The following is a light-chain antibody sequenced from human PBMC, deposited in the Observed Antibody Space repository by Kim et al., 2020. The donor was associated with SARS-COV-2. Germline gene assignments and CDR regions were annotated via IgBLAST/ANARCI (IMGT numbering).Light chain of an antibody. CDR3: QQYNTNSET. CDR2: RAS. Sequence: AYVGDRVTITCRASQSILSWVAWFQQKPGKAPKLLIYRASSLESGVPSRFSGSGSGTEFTLTISSLQPDDFATYYCQQYNTNSETFGQGTKVDIK. CDR1: QSILSW. V-gene: IGKV1-5*03. J-gene: IGKJ1*01.